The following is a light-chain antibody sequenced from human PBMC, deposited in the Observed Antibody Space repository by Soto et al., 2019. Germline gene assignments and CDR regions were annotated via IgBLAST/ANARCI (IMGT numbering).Light chain of an antibody. CDR1: SSDVGNSDY. CDR3: SCSATGTTSHVV. Sequence: QSALTQPASVSGSPGQSITISCTGTSSDVGNSDYVSWYQHHPGKAPKLMISGVTNRPSGVSNRFSGSKSGNTASLTISGLQAEDEDEYYCSCSATGTTSHVVFGGGTKLTVL. J-gene: IGLJ2*01. V-gene: IGLV2-14*03. CDR2: GVT.